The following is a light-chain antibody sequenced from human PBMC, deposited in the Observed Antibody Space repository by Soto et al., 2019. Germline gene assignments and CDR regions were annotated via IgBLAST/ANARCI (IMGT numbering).Light chain of an antibody. J-gene: IGKJ2*01. CDR3: QQYGSLT. V-gene: IGKV3-20*01. Sequence: EIVLTQSPGTLSLSPGERATLSCRASQSVSSSYLAWYQQKPGQAPRLLIYGASSSATGIPDRFSGSGSGTDFTLTISRLEPEDFAVYYCQQYGSLTFGQGTKLEI. CDR1: QSVSSSY. CDR2: GAS.